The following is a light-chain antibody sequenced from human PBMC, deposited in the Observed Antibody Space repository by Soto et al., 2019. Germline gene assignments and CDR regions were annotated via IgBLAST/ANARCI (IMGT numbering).Light chain of an antibody. Sequence: EIVLTQSPGTLSLSPGERATLSCRASQSVSILLAWYQQKPGQAPRHLIHGATTRATGIPDRFSGSGSGTDFTLTISSLEIEDFAIYYCQQRSDWPPTFGQGTKVDIK. J-gene: IGKJ1*01. CDR1: QSVSIL. V-gene: IGKV3-11*01. CDR3: QQRSDWPPT. CDR2: GAT.